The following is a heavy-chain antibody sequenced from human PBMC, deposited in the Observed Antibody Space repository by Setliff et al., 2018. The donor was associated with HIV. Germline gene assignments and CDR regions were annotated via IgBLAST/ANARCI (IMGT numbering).Heavy chain of an antibody. V-gene: IGHV3-23*01. CDR2: ISGSGSIT. CDR3: ARGDSNYRQHGMDV. D-gene: IGHD4-4*01. J-gene: IGHJ6*02. Sequence: PGGSLRLSCEASGFNVEKSGMHWIRQAPGKGLEWVSVISGSGSITYYADSVKGRFTISRDNSKNTLYLQMNSRRAEDTAVYYCARGDSNYRQHGMDVWGQGTTVTVSS. CDR1: GFNVEKSG.